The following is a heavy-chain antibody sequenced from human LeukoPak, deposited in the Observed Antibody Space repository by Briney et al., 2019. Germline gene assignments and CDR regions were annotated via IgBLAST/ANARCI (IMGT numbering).Heavy chain of an antibody. Sequence: SETLSLTCAVSGGSISSGGYSWSWIGQPPGKGLEWIGYIYHSGSTYYNPSLKSRVTISVDRSKNQFSLKLSSVTAADTAVYYCARGYYGDYGWFDPWGQGTLVTVSS. CDR1: GGSISSGGYS. CDR2: IYHSGST. D-gene: IGHD4-17*01. V-gene: IGHV4-30-2*01. J-gene: IGHJ5*02. CDR3: ARGYYGDYGWFDP.